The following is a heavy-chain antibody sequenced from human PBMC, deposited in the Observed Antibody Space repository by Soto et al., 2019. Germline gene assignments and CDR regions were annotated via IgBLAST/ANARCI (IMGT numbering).Heavy chain of an antibody. J-gene: IGHJ4*02. CDR2: ISAYNGNT. Sequence: QVQLVQSGAEVKKPGASVKVSYKASGYTFTSYGISWVRQAPGQGLEWMGWISAYNGNTNYAQKLQGRVTMTTDTSTSTAYMELRSLRSDDTAVYYCARDLSEDKWELLPLDYWGQGTLVTVSS. V-gene: IGHV1-18*01. CDR1: GYTFTSYG. CDR3: ARDLSEDKWELLPLDY. D-gene: IGHD1-26*01.